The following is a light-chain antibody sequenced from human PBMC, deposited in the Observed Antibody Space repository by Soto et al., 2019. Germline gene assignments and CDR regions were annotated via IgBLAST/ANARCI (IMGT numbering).Light chain of an antibody. Sequence: DIQMTQSPASLSASVGDRVTITCRASQYISTYLNWYQHKPGRAPKVLIYAASSLQSGVSSRFSGSGSGTDFTLTISSLQPEDSATYYCQQSYSLPYTFGQGTKVDIK. CDR3: QQSYSLPYT. CDR2: AAS. CDR1: QYISTY. V-gene: IGKV1-39*01. J-gene: IGKJ2*01.